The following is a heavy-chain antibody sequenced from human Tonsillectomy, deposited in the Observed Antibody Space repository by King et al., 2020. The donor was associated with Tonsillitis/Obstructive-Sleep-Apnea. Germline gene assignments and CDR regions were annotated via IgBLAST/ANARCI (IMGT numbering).Heavy chain of an antibody. CDR3: ARHYGGYDSAGLGYFYGMDV. Sequence: VQLVESGGGLVQPGGSLRLSCAASGFTFNSYWMSWVRQAPGKGLKWGANIHQDGSEKYDVASVKGRFTISRDNARNSLYLQMNSLRADDTAVYYCARHYGGYDSAGLGYFYGMDVWGQGTTVTVSS. V-gene: IGHV3-7*03. D-gene: IGHD5-12*01. CDR1: GFTFNSYW. J-gene: IGHJ6*02. CDR2: IHQDGSEK.